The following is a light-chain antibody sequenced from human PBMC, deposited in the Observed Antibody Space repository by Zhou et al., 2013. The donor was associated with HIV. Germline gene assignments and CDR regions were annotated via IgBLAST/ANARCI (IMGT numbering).Light chain of an antibody. CDR1: QDISTW. CDR2: SAT. V-gene: IGKV1-12*01. CDR3: QQVKTFPQS. J-gene: IGKJ1*01. Sequence: DIQMTQSPSSVSASVGDRVTITCRASQDISTWLAWYQQKPGKVPKLLIHSATFLQSGVPSTFSGTGSGSYFNLTISSLQPEDFATYYCQQVKTFPQSFGQGTKVEMK.